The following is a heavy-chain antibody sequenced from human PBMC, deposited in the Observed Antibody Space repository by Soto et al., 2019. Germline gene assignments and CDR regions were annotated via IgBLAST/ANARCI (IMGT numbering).Heavy chain of an antibody. CDR2: IYYSGST. CDR1: GGSISSYY. Sequence: SETLSLTCTVSGGSISSYYWSWIRQPPGKGLEWIGYIYYSGSTNYNPSLKSRVTISVDTSKNQFSLKLSSVTAADTAVYYCARLTTYSSGWYGNFDYWGQGTLVTVSS. J-gene: IGHJ4*02. CDR3: ARLTTYSSGWYGNFDY. D-gene: IGHD6-19*01. V-gene: IGHV4-59*08.